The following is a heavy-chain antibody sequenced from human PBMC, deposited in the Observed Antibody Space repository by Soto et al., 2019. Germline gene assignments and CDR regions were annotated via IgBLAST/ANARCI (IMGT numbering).Heavy chain of an antibody. CDR2: ISSSGSTI. CDR3: ARDKPPALRSGWQKRRYNCFDP. D-gene: IGHD6-19*01. Sequence: GGSLRLSCAASGFTFSDYYMSWIRQAPGKGLEWVSYISSSGSTIYYADSVKGRFTISRDNSKNTLYLQMNSLRAEDTAVYYCARDKPPALRSGWQKRRYNCFDPWGQAIRVTVAS. V-gene: IGHV3-11*04. J-gene: IGHJ5*02. CDR1: GFTFSDYY.